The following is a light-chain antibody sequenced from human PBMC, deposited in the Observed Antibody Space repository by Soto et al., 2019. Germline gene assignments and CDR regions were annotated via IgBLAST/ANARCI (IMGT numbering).Light chain of an antibody. CDR3: QQRSNWPPST. Sequence: DIQLTQSPSSLSASVGDRVTITCRASQSIRSWLAWYQQKPGRAPTLLIYKASTLERGVPSRFSGSGSGTEYTLTISSLQPDDFASYYCQQRSNWPPSTFGQGTRLEL. V-gene: IGKV1-5*03. CDR2: KAS. CDR1: QSIRSW. J-gene: IGKJ5*01.